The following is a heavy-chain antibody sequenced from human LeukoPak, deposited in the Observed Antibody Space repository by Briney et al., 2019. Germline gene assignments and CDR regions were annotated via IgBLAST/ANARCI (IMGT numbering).Heavy chain of an antibody. J-gene: IGHJ4*02. CDR2: ISGSGGST. V-gene: IGHV3-23*01. CDR3: AKDSDSDY. CDR1: GFTFSSYA. Sequence: PGGSLRLSCAASGFTFSSYAMSWVRQAPGKGLEWVSAISGSGGSTYYADSVKGRFTISRDNSKNTLYLQMNSVRDEEKAVYYCAKDSDSDYWGQGTLVTVSS.